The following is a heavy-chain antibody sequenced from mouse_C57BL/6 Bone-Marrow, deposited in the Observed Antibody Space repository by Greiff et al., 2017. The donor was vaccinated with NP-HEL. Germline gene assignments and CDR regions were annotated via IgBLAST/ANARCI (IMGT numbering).Heavy chain of an antibody. J-gene: IGHJ4*01. CDR1: GFTFSSYA. Sequence: EVMLVESGGGLVKPGGSLKLSCAASGFTFSSYAMSWVRQTPEKRLEWVATISDGGSYTYYPDNVKGRFTISRANAKNNLYLQMSHLKSEDTAMYYCARERVFYYAMDYWGQGTSVTVSS. CDR2: ISDGGSYT. CDR3: ARERVFYYAMDY. V-gene: IGHV5-4*01.